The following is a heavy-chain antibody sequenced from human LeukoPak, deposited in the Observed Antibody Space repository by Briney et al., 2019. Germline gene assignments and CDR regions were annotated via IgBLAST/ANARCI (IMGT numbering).Heavy chain of an antibody. CDR1: EFTFSSYG. D-gene: IGHD5-24*01. Sequence: GGSLRLSCAASEFTFSSYGMHWDRQAPGKGLECVASIRYDGSNKYYADSVKGRFTISRDNAKNSLYLQMNSLRAEDTAVYYCARLMEMAATPYYYYYMDVWGKGTTVTVSS. CDR2: IRYDGSNK. V-gene: IGHV3-30*02. J-gene: IGHJ6*03. CDR3: ARLMEMAATPYYYYYMDV.